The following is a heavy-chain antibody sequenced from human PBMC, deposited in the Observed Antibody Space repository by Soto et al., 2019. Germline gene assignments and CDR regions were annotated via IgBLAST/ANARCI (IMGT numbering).Heavy chain of an antibody. CDR2: IYYSGST. Sequence: SETLSLTCTFSGGSISSGDYYWSRLRQPQGQDLEWIGYIYYSGSTNYNPSLKSRVTISVDTSKNQFSLKLSSVTAADTAVYYCARLGHYDYIWGSYRPRGYFDYWGQGTLVTVSS. V-gene: IGHV4-61*08. D-gene: IGHD3-16*02. CDR3: ARLGHYDYIWGSYRPRGYFDY. CDR1: GGSISSGDYY. J-gene: IGHJ4*02.